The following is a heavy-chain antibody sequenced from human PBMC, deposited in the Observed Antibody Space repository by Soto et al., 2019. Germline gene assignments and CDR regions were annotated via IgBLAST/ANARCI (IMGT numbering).Heavy chain of an antibody. Sequence: GASVKVSCKASGYTFTSYYMHWVRQAPGQGLEWMGIINPSGGSTSYAQKFQGRVTMTRDTSTSTVYMELSSLRSEDTAVYYCARWGMPDYYDSSGLPRDRGFDPWGQGTLVTVSS. CDR1: GYTFTSYY. J-gene: IGHJ5*02. V-gene: IGHV1-46*01. D-gene: IGHD3-22*01. CDR2: INPSGGST. CDR3: ARWGMPDYYDSSGLPRDRGFDP.